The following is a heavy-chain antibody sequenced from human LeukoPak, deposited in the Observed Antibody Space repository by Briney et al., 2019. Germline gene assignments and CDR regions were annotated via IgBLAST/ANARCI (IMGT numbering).Heavy chain of an antibody. CDR2: MNPNSGNT. CDR1: GYTFPSYD. J-gene: IGHJ4*02. D-gene: IGHD2-15*01. V-gene: IGHV1-8*01. Sequence: ASVKVSCKASGYTFPSYDINWVRQATGQGLEWMGWMNPNSGNTGYAQKFQGRVTMTRNTSISTAYMELSSLRSEDTAVYYCARDCSGGSCYGYWGQGTLVTVSS. CDR3: ARDCSGGSCYGY.